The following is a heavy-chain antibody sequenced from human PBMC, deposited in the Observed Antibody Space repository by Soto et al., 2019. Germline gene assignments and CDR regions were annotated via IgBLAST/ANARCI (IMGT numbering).Heavy chain of an antibody. CDR1: GFSFSNCD. CDR3: ARDYYYDRSA. Sequence: GGSLRLSCAASGFSFSNCDMDWVRQAPGKGLEWVAIILCDESNRCYLHSVRGRFTTSRDNSKNSLYLQMNSLRAEDTAVYYCARDYYYDRSAWGQGTLVTVSS. J-gene: IGHJ5*02. CDR2: ILCDESNR. V-gene: IGHV3-30*02. D-gene: IGHD3-22*01.